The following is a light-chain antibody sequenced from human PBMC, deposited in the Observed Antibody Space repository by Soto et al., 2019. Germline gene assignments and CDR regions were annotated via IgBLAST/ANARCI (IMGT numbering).Light chain of an antibody. V-gene: IGKV3-11*01. CDR2: DAS. CDR1: QSVSSY. CDR3: QQLYT. J-gene: IGKJ2*01. Sequence: EIVLTQSPATLSLSPGERATLSCRASQSVSSYLAWYQQKPGQAPRLLIYDASNRATGIPARFSGSGSGTDFPLTISSLEPEDFAVYYCQQLYTFGQGTKLEIK.